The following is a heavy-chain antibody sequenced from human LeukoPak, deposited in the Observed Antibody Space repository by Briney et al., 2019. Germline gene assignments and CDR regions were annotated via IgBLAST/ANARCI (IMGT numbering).Heavy chain of an antibody. CDR1: GFTLSSYW. J-gene: IGHJ4*02. Sequence: GGSLRLSCAASGFTLSSYWMSWVRQAPGKGLEWVANIKQDGSEKYYVDSVKGRFTISRDNAKNSLYLQMNSLRAEDTAVYYCARGSYIALDYWGQGTLVTVSS. V-gene: IGHV3-7*01. CDR2: IKQDGSEK. D-gene: IGHD3-10*01. CDR3: ARGSYIALDY.